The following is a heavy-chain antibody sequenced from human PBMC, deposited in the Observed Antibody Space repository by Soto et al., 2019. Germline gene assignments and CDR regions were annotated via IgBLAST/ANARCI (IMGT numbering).Heavy chain of an antibody. CDR1: GGSISSSSYY. CDR2: IYYSGST. D-gene: IGHD6-19*01. Sequence: SETLSLTCTVSGGSISSSSYYWGWIRQPPGKGLAWIGSIYYSGSTYYNPSLKNRVTISVDTSKNQFSLKLTSVTAADTAVYYCARHGVDIAVAGWEDWGQGTLVTVSS. V-gene: IGHV4-39*01. J-gene: IGHJ4*02. CDR3: ARHGVDIAVAGWED.